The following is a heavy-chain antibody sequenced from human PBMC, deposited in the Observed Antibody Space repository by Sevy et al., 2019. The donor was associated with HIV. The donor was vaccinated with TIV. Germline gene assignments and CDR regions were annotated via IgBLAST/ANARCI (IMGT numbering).Heavy chain of an antibody. CDR3: ARELYGSGSL. Sequence: GGSLRLSCAASGFTFTNYWMTWVRQAPGKGLEWVANINQDDSEIRYVDSVKGRFTISRDNAKNSLYLQMNSLRAEDTAVYYCARELYGSGSLWGQGTLVTVSS. CDR2: INQDDSEI. CDR1: GFTFTNYW. V-gene: IGHV3-7*01. J-gene: IGHJ4*02. D-gene: IGHD6-25*01.